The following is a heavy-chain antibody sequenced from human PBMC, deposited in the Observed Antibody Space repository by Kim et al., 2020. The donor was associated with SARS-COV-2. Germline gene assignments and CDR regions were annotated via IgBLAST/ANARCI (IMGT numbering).Heavy chain of an antibody. CDR1: GFTFSSYG. D-gene: IGHD3-22*01. CDR3: AKGPAEEVVVITGDWFDP. V-gene: IGHV3-30*18. J-gene: IGHJ5*02. Sequence: GGSLRLSCAASGFTFSSYGMHWVRQAPGKGLEWVAVISYDGSNKYYADSVKGRFTISRDNSKNTLYLQMNSLRAEDTAVYYCAKGPAEEVVVITGDWFDPWGQGTLVTVSS. CDR2: ISYDGSNK.